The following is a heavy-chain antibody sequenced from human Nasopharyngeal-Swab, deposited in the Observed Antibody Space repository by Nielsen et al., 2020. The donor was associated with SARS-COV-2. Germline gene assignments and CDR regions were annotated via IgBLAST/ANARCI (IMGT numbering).Heavy chain of an antibody. Sequence: SETLSLTCDVLDSISSSRWRGWVRPPPRQALARIGEIYHTGVTNYNPSLKSRLSISADRSKIQFSLKSTSVTAADTAVYYCATLPVSPYYFENWGQGLLVTVSS. J-gene: IGHJ4*02. V-gene: IGHV4/OR15-8*01. CDR2: IYHTGVT. CDR3: ATLPVSPYYFEN. CDR1: DSISSSRW.